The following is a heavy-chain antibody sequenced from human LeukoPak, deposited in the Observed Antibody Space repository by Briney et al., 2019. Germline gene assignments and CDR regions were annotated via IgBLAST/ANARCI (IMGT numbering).Heavy chain of an antibody. D-gene: IGHD2-2*01. V-gene: IGHV3-20*04. CDR1: GFTFDVYG. CDR2: IIWNGGST. J-gene: IGHJ3*02. CDR3: ARVWGGYCSSTSCYGAFDI. Sequence: PGGSLRLSRAAPGFTFDVYGMRWVRQPPGKGLDWDSVIIWNGGSTGYADSVKGRFTISRDNAKNSLYLQMNSLRAEDTALYYCARVWGGYCSSTSCYGAFDIWGQGTMVTVSS.